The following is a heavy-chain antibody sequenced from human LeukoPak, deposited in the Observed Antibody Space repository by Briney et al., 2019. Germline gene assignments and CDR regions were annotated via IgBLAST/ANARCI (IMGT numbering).Heavy chain of an antibody. J-gene: IGHJ4*02. CDR1: SGSIDNYY. CDR3: ARETTYYYDSSGYYYGRYFDY. V-gene: IGHV4-59*01. D-gene: IGHD3-22*01. CDR2: IYFSGNT. Sequence: SETLSLTCTISSGSIDNYYWSWIRQPAGKGLEWIGQIYFSGNTNYNPSLKSRVTISVDRSKNQFSLKLSSVTAADTAVYYCARETTYYYDSSGYYYGRYFDYWGQGTLVTVSS.